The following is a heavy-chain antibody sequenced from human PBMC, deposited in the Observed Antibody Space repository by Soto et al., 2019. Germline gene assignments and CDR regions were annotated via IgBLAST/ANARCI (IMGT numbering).Heavy chain of an antibody. D-gene: IGHD1-1*01. CDR3: AAPLTGTTKTFDS. J-gene: IGHJ4*02. Sequence: EVQLVESGGGLVQPGGSLRLSCAASAFTFSDYWMHWVRQGPGKGLVWVSRINSDGSSANYADSVKGRFTVSRDNAKNTLYLQMNSLRAEDTAVYYCAAPLTGTTKTFDSWGQGTLVTVSS. CDR1: AFTFSDYW. CDR2: INSDGSSA. V-gene: IGHV3-74*01.